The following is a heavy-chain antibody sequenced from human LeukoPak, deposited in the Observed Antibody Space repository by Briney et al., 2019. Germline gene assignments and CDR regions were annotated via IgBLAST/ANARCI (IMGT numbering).Heavy chain of an antibody. Sequence: PSETLSLTCTVYGGSISNYYWSLIRQPPGKGLEWIGYIYYSGSTNYNPSLKSRVTISVDTSKNQFSLKLSSVTAADSAVYYCARQPISGSYWGYFDYWGQGTLVTVSS. CDR3: ARQPISGSYWGYFDY. CDR1: GGSISNYY. V-gene: IGHV4-59*08. CDR2: IYYSGST. D-gene: IGHD1-26*01. J-gene: IGHJ4*02.